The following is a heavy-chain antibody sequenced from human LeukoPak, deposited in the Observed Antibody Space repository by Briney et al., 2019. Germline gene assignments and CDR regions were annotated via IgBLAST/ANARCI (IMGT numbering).Heavy chain of an antibody. CDR2: ISAYNGDT. J-gene: IGHJ4*02. Sequence: ASVKVSCKASGYTFTGYYMHWVRQAPGQGLEWMGWISAYNGDTNYAQKLQGRVTMTTDTSTSTAYMELRSLRSDDTAVYYCARDRSPQTYYDYVWGSYRPFDYWGQGTLVTVSS. V-gene: IGHV1-18*04. CDR1: GYTFTGYY. CDR3: ARDRSPQTYYDYVWGSYRPFDY. D-gene: IGHD3-16*02.